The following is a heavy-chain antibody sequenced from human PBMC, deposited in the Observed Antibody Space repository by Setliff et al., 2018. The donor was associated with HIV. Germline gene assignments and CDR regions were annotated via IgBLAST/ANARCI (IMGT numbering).Heavy chain of an antibody. CDR2: STPLLDTT. D-gene: IGHD3-3*01. Sequence: SVKVSCKASGGTFSSYGITWVRQAPGQGLEWMGGSTPLLDTTNYAQKFQGRVTITTDESTNTVYMELSSLRSDDTAVYYCVRDTEEYVNGFGPADAFDIWGQGTMVTVSS. V-gene: IGHV1-69*05. J-gene: IGHJ3*02. CDR1: GGTFSSYG. CDR3: VRDTEEYVNGFGPADAFDI.